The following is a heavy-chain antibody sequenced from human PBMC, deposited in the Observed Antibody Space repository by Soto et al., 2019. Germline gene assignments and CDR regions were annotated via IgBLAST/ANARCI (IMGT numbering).Heavy chain of an antibody. Sequence: QPGGSLRLSCSASGFTFSSYAMHWVRQAPGKGLEYVSAISSNGGSTYYADSVKGRFTISRDNSKNTLYLQMSSLRAEDTAVYYCVCEASPTSSSSSAFAYWGQGPLVTVSS. J-gene: IGHJ4*02. CDR3: VCEASPTSSSSSAFAY. CDR2: ISSNGGST. CDR1: GFTFSSYA. D-gene: IGHD6-6*01. V-gene: IGHV3-64D*06.